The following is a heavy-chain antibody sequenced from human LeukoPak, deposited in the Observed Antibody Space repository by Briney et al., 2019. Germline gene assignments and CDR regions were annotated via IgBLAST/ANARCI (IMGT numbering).Heavy chain of an antibody. CDR1: GGSFSGYY. D-gene: IGHD6-13*01. V-gene: IGHV4-34*01. CDR2: INHSGST. J-gene: IGHJ5*02. Sequence: SETLSLTCAVYGGSFSGYYWSWIRQPPGKGLEWIGEINHSGSTNYNPSLKSRVTISVDTSKNQFSLKLSSVTAADTAVYYCARGGHSSSWYNWFDPWGQGTLVTVSS. CDR3: ARGGHSSSWYNWFDP.